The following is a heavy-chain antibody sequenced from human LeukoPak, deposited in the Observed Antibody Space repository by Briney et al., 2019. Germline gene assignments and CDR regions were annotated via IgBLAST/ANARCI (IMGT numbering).Heavy chain of an antibody. J-gene: IGHJ1*01. V-gene: IGHV1-69*13. Sequence: SVKVSCKASGGTFSSYAISWVRQDPGQGPDWTGGIIPNFGTANYAQKFQGRGTITADESTSTAYMELSSLRSEDTAVYYCARVAYCGGDCYSPFQHWGQGTLVTVSS. CDR3: ARVAYCGGDCYSPFQH. CDR2: IIPNFGTA. CDR1: GGTFSSYA. D-gene: IGHD2-21*02.